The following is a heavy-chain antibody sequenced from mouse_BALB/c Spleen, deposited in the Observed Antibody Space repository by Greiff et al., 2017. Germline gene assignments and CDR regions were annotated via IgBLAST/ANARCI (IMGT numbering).Heavy chain of an antibody. D-gene: IGHD2-4*01. V-gene: IGHV1-82*01. CDR2: IYPGDGDT. CDR1: GYAFSSSW. J-gene: IGHJ3*01. CDR3: ARGIYYDYETFAY. Sequence: VQLQQSGPELVKPGASVKISCKASGYAFSSSWMNWVKQRPGQGLEWIGRIYPGDGDTNYNGKFKGKATLTADKSSSTAYMQLSSLTSVDSAVYFCARGIYYDYETFAYWGQGTLVTVSA.